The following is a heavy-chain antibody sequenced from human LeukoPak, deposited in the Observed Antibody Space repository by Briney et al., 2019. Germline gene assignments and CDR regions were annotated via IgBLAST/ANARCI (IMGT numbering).Heavy chain of an antibody. Sequence: GASVKVSCKASGYTFTSYYMHWVRQAPGQGLEWMGIINPSGGSTSYAQKFQGRVTMTRDTSTSTVYMELSSLRSEDMAVYYCARAGNYGSGSYYLDYWGQGTLVTVSS. CDR3: ARAGNYGSGSYYLDY. CDR1: GYTFTSYY. J-gene: IGHJ4*02. CDR2: INPSGGST. V-gene: IGHV1-46*03. D-gene: IGHD3-10*01.